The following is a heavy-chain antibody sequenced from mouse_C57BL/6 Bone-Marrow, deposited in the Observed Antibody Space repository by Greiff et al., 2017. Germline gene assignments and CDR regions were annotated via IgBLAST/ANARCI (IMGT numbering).Heavy chain of an antibody. V-gene: IGHV5-6*02. CDR3: ARREDYFDY. CDR2: ISSGGSYT. Sequence: EVKLVESGGDLVKPGGSLKLSCAASGFTFSSYGMSWVRQTPDKRLEWVATISSGGSYTYYPDSVKGRFTISSDNAKNTLYLQMSSLKSEDTAMYYCARREDYFDYWGQCTTLTVSS. J-gene: IGHJ2*01. CDR1: GFTFSSYG.